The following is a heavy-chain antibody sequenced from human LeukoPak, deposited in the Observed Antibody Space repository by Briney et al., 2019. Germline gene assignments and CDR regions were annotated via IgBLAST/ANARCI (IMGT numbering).Heavy chain of an antibody. CDR3: ARHWSSGQYRGDCFDP. V-gene: IGHV4-39*01. Sequence: SETLSLTCTVSGGSISSSSYYWGWIRQPPGKGLEWIGSIYYSGSTYYNPSLKSRVTISVDTSKNQFSLRLNSVTAADTAVYYCARHWSSGQYRGDCFDPWGQGTLVTVSS. CDR1: GGSISSSSYY. J-gene: IGHJ5*02. D-gene: IGHD6-19*01. CDR2: IYYSGST.